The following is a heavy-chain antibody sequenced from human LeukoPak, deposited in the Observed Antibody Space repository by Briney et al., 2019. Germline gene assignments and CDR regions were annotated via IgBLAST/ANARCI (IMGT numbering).Heavy chain of an antibody. J-gene: IGHJ4*02. D-gene: IGHD3-22*01. CDR3: AKDQHYYDSSGYYPLDY. CDR2: ISGSGGST. CDR1: GFTFSSYA. V-gene: IGHV3-23*01. Sequence: GGSLRLSCAASGFTFSSYAMSWVRQAPGKGLEWVSAISGSGGSTYYAGSVKGRFTISRDNSKNTLYLQMNSLRAEDTAVYYCAKDQHYYDSSGYYPLDYWGQGTLVTVSS.